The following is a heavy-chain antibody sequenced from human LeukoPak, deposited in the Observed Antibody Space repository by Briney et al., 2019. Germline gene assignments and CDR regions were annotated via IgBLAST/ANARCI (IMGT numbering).Heavy chain of an antibody. J-gene: IGHJ5*02. CDR1: GFTFSSYS. CDR3: ARERPGKWFDP. CDR2: TSSSSSYI. D-gene: IGHD4-23*01. V-gene: IGHV3-21*01. Sequence: GGSLRLSCAASGFTFSSYSMNWVRQAPGKGLEWVSSTSSSSSYIYYADSVKGRFTISRDNAKNSLYLQMNSLRAEDTAVYYCARERPGKWFDPWGQGTLVTVSS.